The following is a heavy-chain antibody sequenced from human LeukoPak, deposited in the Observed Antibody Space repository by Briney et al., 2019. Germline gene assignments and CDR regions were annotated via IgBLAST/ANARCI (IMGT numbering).Heavy chain of an antibody. CDR3: AKEGYDILTGYPRLYFDY. V-gene: IGHV3-23*01. CDR1: GFTFSSNA. J-gene: IGHJ4*02. Sequence: GGSLRLSCAASGFTFSSNAMSWVRQAPGKGLEWVSAISGSGGSIYYADSVKGRFTISRDNSKNTLYLQMNSLRAEDTAVYYCAKEGYDILTGYPRLYFDYWGQGTLVTVSS. D-gene: IGHD3-9*01. CDR2: ISGSGGSI.